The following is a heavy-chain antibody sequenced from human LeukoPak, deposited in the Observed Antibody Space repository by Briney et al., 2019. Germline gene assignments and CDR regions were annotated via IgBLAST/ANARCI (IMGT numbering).Heavy chain of an antibody. Sequence: GGSLRLSCAAAGFTFSSYSMNWVRQAPGKGLEWVSYISSSSSTIYYADSVKGRFTISRDNAKNSLYLQMNSLRAEDTAVYYCARDNYYGSGSYPLYWGQGTLVTVSS. J-gene: IGHJ4*02. CDR1: GFTFSSYS. CDR3: ARDNYYGSGSYPLY. D-gene: IGHD3-10*01. V-gene: IGHV3-48*01. CDR2: ISSSSSTI.